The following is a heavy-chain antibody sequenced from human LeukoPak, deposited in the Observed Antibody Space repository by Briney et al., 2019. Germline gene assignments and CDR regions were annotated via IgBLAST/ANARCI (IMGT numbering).Heavy chain of an antibody. V-gene: IGHV4-59*01. CDR3: ASNTGTVFDY. CDR2: VYYSGST. D-gene: IGHD7-27*01. CDR1: GGFITAYY. Sequence: SETLSLTCTVSGGFITAYYWSWIRQPPGKGLEWIGYVYYSGSTEYNPSLRSRVTISLEMSKHQFSLNLTSVTAADTAVYYCASNTGTVFDYWGQGALVTVSS. J-gene: IGHJ4*02.